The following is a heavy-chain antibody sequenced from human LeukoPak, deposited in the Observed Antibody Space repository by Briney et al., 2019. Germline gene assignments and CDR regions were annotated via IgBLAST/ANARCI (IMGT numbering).Heavy chain of an antibody. D-gene: IGHD2-2*01. Sequence: SETLSLTCTVSGDTISSYYWSWIRQPPGKGLEWIGYIYYSGSTYYNPSLKSRVTISVDTSKNQFSLKLSSVTAADTAVYYCARARTSSTSLSDAFDIWGQGTMVTVSS. CDR2: IYYSGST. CDR3: ARARTSSTSLSDAFDI. J-gene: IGHJ3*02. CDR1: GDTISSYY. V-gene: IGHV4-59*06.